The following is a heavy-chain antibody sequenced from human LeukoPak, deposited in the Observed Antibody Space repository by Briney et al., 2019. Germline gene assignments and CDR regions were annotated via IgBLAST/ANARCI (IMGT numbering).Heavy chain of an antibody. CDR3: ARVGIVGASAFYYYGMDV. D-gene: IGHD1-26*01. V-gene: IGHV1-18*01. Sequence: ASVKVSCKASGYTFTSYGISWVRQAPGQGLEWMGWICAYNGNTNYAQKLQGRVTMTTDTSTSTAYMELRSLRSDDTAVYYCARVGIVGASAFYYYGMDVWGQGTTVTVSS. CDR2: ICAYNGNT. CDR1: GYTFTSYG. J-gene: IGHJ6*02.